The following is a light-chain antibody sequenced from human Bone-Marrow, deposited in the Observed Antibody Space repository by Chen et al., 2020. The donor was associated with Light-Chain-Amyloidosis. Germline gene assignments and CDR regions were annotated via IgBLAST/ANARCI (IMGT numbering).Light chain of an antibody. V-gene: IGLV3-25*03. CDR2: RDT. CDR3: QSADSSGTYEVI. J-gene: IGLJ2*01. Sequence: SYELTHPPAVSVAPGQTARTTCPGDDLPTKYAYWYQQKPGQAPVLVIQRDTERPSGISERFSGSRSGTTAPLTLIGVQSEDEADYHCQSADSSGTYEVIFGGGTKLTVL. CDR1: DLPTKY.